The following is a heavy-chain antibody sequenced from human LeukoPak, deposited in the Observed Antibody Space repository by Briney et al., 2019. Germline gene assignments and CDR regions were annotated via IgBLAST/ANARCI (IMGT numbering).Heavy chain of an antibody. V-gene: IGHV3-11*01. CDR2: ISSRGRTI. Sequence: GGSLRLSCAASGFTFSDYNMTWIRQAPGKGLEWVSHISSRGRTIYYADSVKGRVTISRDNAKNSMYLQMCSLRAEDTAVYYCARGSRYFLHWGQGTLVTVSS. CDR1: GFTFSDYN. J-gene: IGHJ1*01. CDR3: ARGSRYFLH.